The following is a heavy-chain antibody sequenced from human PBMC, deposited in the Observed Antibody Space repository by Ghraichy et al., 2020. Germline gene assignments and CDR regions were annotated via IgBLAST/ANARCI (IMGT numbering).Heavy chain of an antibody. J-gene: IGHJ6*02. CDR2: INPNSGGT. CDR3: ARERGSSALYYYYYGMDV. D-gene: IGHD6-6*01. Sequence: ASVKVSFKASGYTFTGYYMHWVRQAPGQGLEWMGWINPNSGGTNYAQKFQGRVTMTRDTSISTAYMELSRLRSDDTAVYYCARERGSSALYYYYYGMDVWGQGTTVTVSS. V-gene: IGHV1-2*02. CDR1: GYTFTGYY.